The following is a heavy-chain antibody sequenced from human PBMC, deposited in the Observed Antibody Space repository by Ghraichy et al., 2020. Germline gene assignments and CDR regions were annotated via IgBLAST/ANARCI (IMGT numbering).Heavy chain of an antibody. Sequence: SVKVSCKASGGTFSSYAISWVRQAPGQGLEWMGGIIPIFGTANYAQKFQGRVTITADESTSTAYMELSSLRSEDTAVYYCARAPFVRGSGSYYQFDPWGQGTLVTVSS. CDR2: IIPIFGTA. CDR3: ARAPFVRGSGSYYQFDP. D-gene: IGHD3-10*01. V-gene: IGHV1-69*13. CDR1: GGTFSSYA. J-gene: IGHJ5*02.